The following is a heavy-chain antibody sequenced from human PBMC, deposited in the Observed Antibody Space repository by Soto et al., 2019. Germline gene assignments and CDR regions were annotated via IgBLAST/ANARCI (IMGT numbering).Heavy chain of an antibody. D-gene: IGHD2-15*01. Sequence: ASVKVSCKASGYTFTGYYMHWVRQAPGQGLEWMGWINPNSGGTNYAQKFQGRVTITADKSTSTAYMELSSLRSEDTAVYYCARGVQKLYWFDPWGQGTLVTVSS. CDR2: INPNSGGT. CDR1: GYTFTGYY. V-gene: IGHV1-2*02. J-gene: IGHJ5*02. CDR3: ARGVQKLYWFDP.